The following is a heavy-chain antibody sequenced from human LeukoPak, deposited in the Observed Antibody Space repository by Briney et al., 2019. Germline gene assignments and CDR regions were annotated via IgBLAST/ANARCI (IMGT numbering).Heavy chain of an antibody. J-gene: IGHJ6*03. D-gene: IGHD4-23*01. CDR3: ARSGNSHYYYYMDV. CDR1: GYTFTSYG. V-gene: IGHV1-18*01. Sequence: ASVKVSCKASGYTFTSYGISWVRQAPGQGLEWMGWIGAYNGNTNYAQKLQGRVTMTTDTSTSTAYMELRSLRSDDTAVYYCARSGNSHYYYYMDVWGKGTTVTVSS. CDR2: IGAYNGNT.